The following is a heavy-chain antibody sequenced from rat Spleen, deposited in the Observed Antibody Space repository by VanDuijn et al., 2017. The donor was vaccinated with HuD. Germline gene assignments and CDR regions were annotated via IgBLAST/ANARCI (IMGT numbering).Heavy chain of an antibody. CDR2: ISYDGFNT. D-gene: IGHD1-6*01. Sequence: EVQLVESGGGLVQPGRSMKLSCAASGFTFSDYYMAWVRQAPTKGLEWVATISYDGFNTYYRDSVKGRFTISRDNAKSTLYLQMDSLRSEDTATYYWARAPGYVYYGLLLRRGYYFDYWGQGVMVTVSS. J-gene: IGHJ2*01. CDR3: ARAPGYVYYGLLLRRGYYFDY. CDR1: GFTFSDYY. V-gene: IGHV5-25*01.